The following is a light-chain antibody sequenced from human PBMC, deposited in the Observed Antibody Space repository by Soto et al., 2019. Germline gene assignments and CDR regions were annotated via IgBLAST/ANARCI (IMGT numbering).Light chain of an antibody. Sequence: DIQLTQSPSFLSASVGDRVTITCRASQGISSDLAWYQQNPGKAPKLLIYAASTLQNGVPSTFSGSGSGTEFTLTISSLKNEDCGTYYCQQFKSYTITFGQGTRLEIK. V-gene: IGKV1-9*01. CDR2: AAS. J-gene: IGKJ5*01. CDR1: QGISSD. CDR3: QQFKSYTIT.